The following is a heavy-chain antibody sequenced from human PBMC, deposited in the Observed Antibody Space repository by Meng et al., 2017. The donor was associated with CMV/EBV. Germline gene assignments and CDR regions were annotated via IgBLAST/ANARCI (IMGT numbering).Heavy chain of an antibody. V-gene: IGHV4-34*01. CDR2: INHSGST. D-gene: IGHD1-26*01. J-gene: IGHJ4*02. CDR1: GGSFSVYY. Sequence: PLLQWAAGLLKPSATLSLTCCGYGGSFSVYYWSWIRQPPGKGLEWIGEINHSGSTNYNPSLKSRVTISVDTSKNQFSLKLSSVTAADTAVYYCARGVGATGKADYWGQGTLVTVSS. CDR3: ARGVGATGKADY.